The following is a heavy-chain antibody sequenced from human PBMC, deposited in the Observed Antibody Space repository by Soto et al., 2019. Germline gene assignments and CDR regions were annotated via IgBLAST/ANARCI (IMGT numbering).Heavy chain of an antibody. V-gene: IGHV1-18*01. D-gene: IGHD3-3*01. CDR3: AREYYDFWSGRYMDV. J-gene: IGHJ6*03. CDR2: IRAYNGNT. Sequence: ASVKVSCKASGYTFTSYGISWVRQAPGQGLEWMGWIRAYNGNTNYAQKLQGRVTMTTDTSTSTAYMELRSLRSDDTAVYYCAREYYDFWSGRYMDVWGKGTTVTVSS. CDR1: GYTFTSYG.